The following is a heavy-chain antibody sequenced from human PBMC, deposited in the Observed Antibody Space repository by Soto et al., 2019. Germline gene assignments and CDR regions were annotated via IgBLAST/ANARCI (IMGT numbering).Heavy chain of an antibody. CDR2: VNHSGST. Sequence: QVHLQQWGAGLLKPSETLSLTCAVYGGSFSGYYWSWIRQPPGKGLEWIGEVNHSGSTTYNSSLKSRVTISVETASNQFSLRLTSAPAAETAVYFCAGTGPTYGFDVWGQGTLVIVSS. V-gene: IGHV4-34*01. J-gene: IGHJ3*01. CDR3: AGTGPTYGFDV. D-gene: IGHD2-8*02. CDR1: GGSFSGYY.